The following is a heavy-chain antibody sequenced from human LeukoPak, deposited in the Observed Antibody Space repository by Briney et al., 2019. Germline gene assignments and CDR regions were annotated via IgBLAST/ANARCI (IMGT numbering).Heavy chain of an antibody. D-gene: IGHD6-13*01. CDR1: GYSISSGYY. J-gene: IGHJ4*02. V-gene: IGHV4-38-2*02. CDR3: ARRWAAAGTNGSDFDY. Sequence: SETLSLTCTVSGYSISSGYYWSWIRQPPGKGLERIGEINHSGSTNYNPSLKSRVTISVDTSKNQFSLKLSSVTAADTAVYYCARRWAAAGTNGSDFDYWGQGTLVTVSS. CDR2: INHSGST.